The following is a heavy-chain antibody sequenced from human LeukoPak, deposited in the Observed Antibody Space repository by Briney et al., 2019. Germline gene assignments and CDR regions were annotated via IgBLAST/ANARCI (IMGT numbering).Heavy chain of an antibody. J-gene: IGHJ1*01. D-gene: IGHD3/OR15-3a*01. Sequence: QPGGSLRLSCAASGXTFSSYAMSWVRQAPGKGLEWVSSISDNGGSTYSADSVKGRFTISRDNSKNTLYLQMNSLRAEDTAVYYCAREFGLITSHWGQGTLVTVSS. CDR2: ISDNGGST. CDR1: GXTFSSYA. V-gene: IGHV3-23*01. CDR3: AREFGLITSH.